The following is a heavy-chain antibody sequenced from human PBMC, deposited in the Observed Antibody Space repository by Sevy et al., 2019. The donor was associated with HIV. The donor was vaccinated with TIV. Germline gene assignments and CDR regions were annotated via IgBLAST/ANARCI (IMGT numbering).Heavy chain of an antibody. CDR2: INTAGYT. Sequence: GGSLRLSCAASGFTLSSYDMHWVRQGTGKGLEWVSGINTAGYTYYAGSVKGRFTISRENAKTSLYLQMNSLRAGDTAVYYCARGKWFGELSDMDVWGQGTTVTVSS. J-gene: IGHJ6*02. CDR1: GFTLSSYD. V-gene: IGHV3-13*01. D-gene: IGHD3-10*01. CDR3: ARGKWFGELSDMDV.